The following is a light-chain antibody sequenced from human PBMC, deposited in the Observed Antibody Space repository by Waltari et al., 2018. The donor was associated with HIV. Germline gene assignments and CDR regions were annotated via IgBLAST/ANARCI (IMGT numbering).Light chain of an antibody. Sequence: EIVMTQSPVSVSVSPGERANLSCRASQSVSSNLAWYQQKPGQAPRLLIYGASTRATGIPARFSGSGSGTEFTLTISSLQSEDFAVYYCQQYNNWPRTFGQGTKLEIK. J-gene: IGKJ2*01. V-gene: IGKV3-15*01. CDR2: GAS. CDR1: QSVSSN. CDR3: QQYNNWPRT.